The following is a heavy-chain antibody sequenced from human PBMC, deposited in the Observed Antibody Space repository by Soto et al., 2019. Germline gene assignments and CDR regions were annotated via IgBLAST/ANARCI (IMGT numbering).Heavy chain of an antibody. J-gene: IGHJ3*01. CDR3: AKGYDDVSFDV. Sequence: EVQLLESGGGFVQPGGSLRLSCAASGFTFATHAMNWVRQAPGKGLEWVSSLSGTGGSIYYADSVKGRFTISRDNPQNTLQLQMNSLGAEDTAVDYCAKGYDDVSFDVWGQGTRVTVSS. CDR2: LSGTGGSI. V-gene: IGHV3-23*01. CDR1: GFTFATHA. D-gene: IGHD2-2*01.